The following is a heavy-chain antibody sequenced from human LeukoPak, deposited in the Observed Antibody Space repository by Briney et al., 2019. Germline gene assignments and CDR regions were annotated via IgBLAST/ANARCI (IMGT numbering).Heavy chain of an antibody. J-gene: IGHJ3*02. CDR2: ISISGAST. V-gene: IGHV3-23*01. Sequence: GGSLRLSCIASGFTFSSYAMTWVRQAPGKGVERVSGISISGASTYYADSVKGRFTISRDNSKNTLYLQMNSLRAEDTAVYYCAKVIDSYGQGDIWGQGTMVTVSS. CDR3: AKVIDSYGQGDI. D-gene: IGHD5-18*01. CDR1: GFTFSSYA.